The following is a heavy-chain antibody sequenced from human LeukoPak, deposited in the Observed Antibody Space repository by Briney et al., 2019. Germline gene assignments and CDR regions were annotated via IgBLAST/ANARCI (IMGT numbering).Heavy chain of an antibody. J-gene: IGHJ4*02. Sequence: PGRSLRLSCTASGFTFGDYAMSWFRQAPGKGLEWVGLIRSKAYGGTTDYAASVKGRFTISGDESKSITYLQMTSLKTEDTAVYYCTRALYSSSWYNYFDYWGQGTLVTVSS. CDR2: IRSKAYGGTT. D-gene: IGHD6-13*01. CDR1: GFTFGDYA. V-gene: IGHV3-49*03. CDR3: TRALYSSSWYNYFDY.